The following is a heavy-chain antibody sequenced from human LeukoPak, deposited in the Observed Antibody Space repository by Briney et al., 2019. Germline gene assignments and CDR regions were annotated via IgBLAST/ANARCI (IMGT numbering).Heavy chain of an antibody. CDR1: GVSVSSNF. Sequence: PGGSLRLSCAASGVSVSSNFMIWVRQAPGKGLEWVSLIYSGGEASYADSVKGRFSISRDNSKNTLYLQMNSLRVEDTAVYYCTRDPLAIAINTYAWGQGTLVTVSS. V-gene: IGHV3-66*01. D-gene: IGHD5-24*01. CDR2: IYSGGEA. CDR3: TRDPLAIAINTYA. J-gene: IGHJ5*02.